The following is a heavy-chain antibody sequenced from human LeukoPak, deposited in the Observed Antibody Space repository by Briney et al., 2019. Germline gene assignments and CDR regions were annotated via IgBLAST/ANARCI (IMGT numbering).Heavy chain of an antibody. J-gene: IGHJ5*02. V-gene: IGHV3-23*01. CDR3: VRVSGFCTNGVCPSFDP. CDR2: ISGSGGST. CDR1: GFTFSSYA. D-gene: IGHD2-8*01. Sequence: GGSLRLSCAASGFTFSSYAMSWVRQAPGKGLERVSAISGSGGSTYYADSVKGRFTISRDNSKNTLYLQMNSLRTEDTAVYYCVRVSGFCTNGVCPSFDPWGQGTLVTVSS.